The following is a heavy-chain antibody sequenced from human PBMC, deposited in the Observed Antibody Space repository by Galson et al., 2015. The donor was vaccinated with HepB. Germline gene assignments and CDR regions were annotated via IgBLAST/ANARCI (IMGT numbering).Heavy chain of an antibody. CDR3: ARFIVGATSLYYFDY. V-gene: IGHV4-34*01. CDR1: GGSFSGYY. CDR2: INHSGST. Sequence: ETLSLTCAVYGGSFSGYYWSWIRQPPGKGLEWIGEINHSGSTNYNPSLKSRVTISVDTSKNQFSLKLSSVTAADTAVYYCARFIVGATSLYYFDYWGQGTLVTVSS. D-gene: IGHD1-26*01. J-gene: IGHJ4*02.